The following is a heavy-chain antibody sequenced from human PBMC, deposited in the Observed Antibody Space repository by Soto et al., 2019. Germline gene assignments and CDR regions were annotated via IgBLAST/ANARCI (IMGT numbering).Heavy chain of an antibody. D-gene: IGHD1-26*01. J-gene: IGHJ4*02. CDR2: ISVYHGNT. CDR3: AGGGSGSYRMFDY. V-gene: IGHV1-18*01. CDR1: GFTFNTYV. Sequence: QVQLVQSGAEVKKPGASVTVSCQASGFTFNTYVITWVRQAPGQGLEWLGWISVYHGNTNYAQKVQGRVTMTTDTSTSTAYLGLRSLRSDDTAVYYCAGGGSGSYRMFDYWGQGTLVTVSS.